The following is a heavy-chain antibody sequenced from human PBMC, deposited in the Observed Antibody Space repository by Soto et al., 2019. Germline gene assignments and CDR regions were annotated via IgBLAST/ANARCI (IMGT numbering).Heavy chain of an antibody. Sequence: QVQLQESGPGLVKPSQTLSLTCTVSGGSISSGGYYWSWIRQHPGKGLEWIGYIYYSGSTYYNPSLKSRVTISVDTSKNQFSLKLSSVTAADTAVYYCARAGAGVGATTGGLSFDYWGQGTLVTVSS. CDR1: GGSISSGGYY. V-gene: IGHV4-31*03. CDR2: IYYSGST. CDR3: ARAGAGVGATTGGLSFDY. J-gene: IGHJ4*02. D-gene: IGHD1-26*01.